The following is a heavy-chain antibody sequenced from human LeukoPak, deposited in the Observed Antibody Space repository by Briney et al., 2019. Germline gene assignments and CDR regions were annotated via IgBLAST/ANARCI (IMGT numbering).Heavy chain of an antibody. CDR1: GGSFSGYY. V-gene: IGHV4-34*01. CDR2: INHSGST. Sequence: PSETLSLTCAVYGGSFSGYYWSWIRQPPGKGLEWIGEINHSGSTNYNPSLKSRVTISVDTSKNRFSLKLSSVTAADTAVYYCARARDYYYMDVWGKGTTVSISS. J-gene: IGHJ6*03. CDR3: ARARDYYYMDV.